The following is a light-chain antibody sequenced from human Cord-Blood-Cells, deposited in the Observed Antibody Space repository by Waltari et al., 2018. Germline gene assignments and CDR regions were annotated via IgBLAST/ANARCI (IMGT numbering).Light chain of an antibody. Sequence: SYELTQPPSVSVSLGQMARITCPGEALPKKYAYWYQQKPGQFPLLVLYKDSERPPGIPERFSGSSSGTIVTLTISGVQAEDEADYYCLSADSSGTVVFGGGTKLTVL. CDR1: ALPKKY. J-gene: IGLJ2*01. V-gene: IGLV3-16*01. CDR2: KDS. CDR3: LSADSSGTVV.